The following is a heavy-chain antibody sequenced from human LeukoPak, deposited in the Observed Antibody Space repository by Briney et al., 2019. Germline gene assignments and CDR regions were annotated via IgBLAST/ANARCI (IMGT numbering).Heavy chain of an antibody. D-gene: IGHD2-15*01. Sequence: GRSLRLSCAASGFTFSSYGMHWVRQAPGEGLEWVAVIWYDGSNKYYADSVKGRFTISRDNSKNTLYLQMNSLRAEDTAVYYCARYCSGGSCCSSSAFDIWGQGTMVTVSS. CDR1: GFTFSSYG. V-gene: IGHV3-33*01. CDR3: ARYCSGGSCCSSSAFDI. CDR2: IWYDGSNK. J-gene: IGHJ3*02.